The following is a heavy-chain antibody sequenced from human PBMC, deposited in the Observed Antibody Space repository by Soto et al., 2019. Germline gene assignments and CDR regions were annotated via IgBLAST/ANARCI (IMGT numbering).Heavy chain of an antibody. Sequence: ASVKVSCKASGYTFTSYGISWVRQAPGQGLEWMGWISAYNGNTNYAQKLQGRVTMTTDTSTSTAYMELRSLRSDDTAVYYCARVDYYGSGSWYFDLWGRGTLVTVSS. V-gene: IGHV1-18*01. CDR2: ISAYNGNT. CDR1: GYTFTSYG. CDR3: ARVDYYGSGSWYFDL. J-gene: IGHJ2*01. D-gene: IGHD3-10*01.